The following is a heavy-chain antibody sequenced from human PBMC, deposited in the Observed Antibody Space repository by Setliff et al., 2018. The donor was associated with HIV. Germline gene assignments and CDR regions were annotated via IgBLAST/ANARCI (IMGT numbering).Heavy chain of an antibody. CDR2: IYYSGSI. D-gene: IGHD2-2*02. V-gene: IGHV4-39*01. CDR3: ARYTSKVDWFDP. J-gene: IGHJ5*02. Sequence: SETLSLTCTVSGGSISNSAYYWGWVRQPPGKGLEWIGAIYYSGSIYHNPSLNSRVTIFVDTSKTQFYLKLRSVTASDAAVYYCARYTSKVDWFDPWGQGTLVTVSS. CDR1: GGSISNSAYY.